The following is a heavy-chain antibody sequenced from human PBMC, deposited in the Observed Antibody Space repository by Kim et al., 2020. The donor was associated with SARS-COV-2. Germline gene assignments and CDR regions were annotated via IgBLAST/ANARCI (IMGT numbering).Heavy chain of an antibody. D-gene: IGHD3-22*01. CDR1: GFTFSSYP. CDR2: ISGSGGST. CDR3: AKTQSSGYAFDI. J-gene: IGHJ3*02. V-gene: IGHV3-23*01. Sequence: GGSLRLSCAASGFTFSSYPMSRVRQAPGKGLEWVSAISGSGGSTYYADSVKGRFTISRDNSKNTLYLQMNSLRAEDTAVYYCAKTQSSGYAFDIWGQGTMVTVSS.